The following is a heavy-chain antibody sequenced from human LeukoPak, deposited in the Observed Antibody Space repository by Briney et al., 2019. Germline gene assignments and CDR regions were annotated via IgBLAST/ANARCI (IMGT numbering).Heavy chain of an antibody. CDR2: INHSGST. V-gene: IGHV4-39*07. D-gene: IGHD6-13*01. J-gene: IGHJ4*02. CDR1: GGSISSGSYY. CDR3: ARVRYIASFDY. Sequence: SETLSLTCTVSGGSISSGSYYWSWIRQPPGKGLEWIGGINHSGSTNYNPSLKSRVTISVDTSRNQFSLKLSSVTAADTAVYYCARVRYIASFDYWGQGTLVTVSS.